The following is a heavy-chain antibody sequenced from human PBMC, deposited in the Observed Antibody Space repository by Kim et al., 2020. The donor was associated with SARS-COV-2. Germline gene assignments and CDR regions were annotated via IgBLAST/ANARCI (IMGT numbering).Heavy chain of an antibody. CDR2: IYYSGTT. Sequence: SETLSLTCTVSGGSITSYYWSWIRQPPGKGLEWIGYIYYSGTTNYSPSLKSRVTISIATSKKQFSLSLTSVTAADTAVYYCAMGAGYNFSFDFWGQGTLV. CDR1: GGSITSYY. V-gene: IGHV4-59*13. D-gene: IGHD5-12*01. CDR3: AMGAGYNFSFDF. J-gene: IGHJ4*02.